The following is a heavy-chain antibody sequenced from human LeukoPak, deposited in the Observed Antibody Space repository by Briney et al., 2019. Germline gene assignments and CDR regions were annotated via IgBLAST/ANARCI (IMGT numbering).Heavy chain of an antibody. D-gene: IGHD1-14*01. J-gene: IGHJ4*02. Sequence: PSETLSLTCTVSSGSIAGGGYYWSWIRQHPGRGLEWIGHIYYSGSTYYNPSLKSRVTMSVDTSKNQFSLKLNSVTAADTAVYYCARDGNQYFDYWGQGTLVTVSS. CDR3: ARDGNQYFDY. CDR2: IYYSGST. CDR1: SGSIAGGGYY. V-gene: IGHV4-31*03.